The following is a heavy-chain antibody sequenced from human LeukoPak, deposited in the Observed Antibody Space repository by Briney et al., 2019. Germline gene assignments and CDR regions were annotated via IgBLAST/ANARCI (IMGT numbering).Heavy chain of an antibody. CDR1: GFAFSSYA. V-gene: IGHV3-23*01. CDR2: ISGSGGST. Sequence: GGSLRLSCAASGFAFSSYAMSWVRQAPGKGLEWVSAISGSGGSTYYADSVKGRFTISRDNAKNSLYLQMNRLRAEDTAVYYCAFVDSLVLGSDYWGQGTLVTVSS. CDR3: AFVDSLVLGSDY. D-gene: IGHD3-22*01. J-gene: IGHJ4*02.